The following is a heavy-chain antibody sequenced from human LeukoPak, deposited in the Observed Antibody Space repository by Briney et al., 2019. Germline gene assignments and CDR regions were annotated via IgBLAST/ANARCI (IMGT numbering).Heavy chain of an antibody. J-gene: IGHJ4*02. V-gene: IGHV4-34*01. CDR2: INHSGST. Sequence: PSETLPLTCAVYGGSFSGYYWSWIRQPPGKGLEWIGEINHSGSTNYNPSLKSRVTISVDTSKNQFSLKLSSVSVADTAVYYCARQETAGIADDWGQGTLVTVSS. CDR1: GGSFSGYY. D-gene: IGHD6-13*01. CDR3: ARQETAGIADD.